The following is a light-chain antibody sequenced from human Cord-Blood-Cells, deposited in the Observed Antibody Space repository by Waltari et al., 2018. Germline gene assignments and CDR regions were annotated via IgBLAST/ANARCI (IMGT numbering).Light chain of an antibody. J-gene: IGLJ3*02. CDR3: CSYAGSSTWV. Sequence: QSALTQPAYVSASPGQSITIPCTGTSSAVGSYNLVSWYQQHPGKAPKLMIYEGSKRPAGVSNRFSGAKSGNTASLTISGLQAEDEADYYCCSYAGSSTWVFGGGTKLTVL. CDR1: SSAVGSYNL. CDR2: EGS. V-gene: IGLV2-23*01.